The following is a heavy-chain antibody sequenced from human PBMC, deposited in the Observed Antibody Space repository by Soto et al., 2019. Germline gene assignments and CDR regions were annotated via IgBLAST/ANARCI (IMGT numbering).Heavy chain of an antibody. CDR1: GGSMRNYF. CDR2: IHYSGATSFFP. D-gene: IGHD6-13*01. V-gene: IGHV4-59*01. Sequence: SETLSLTCTVSGGSMRNYFWTWIRQPPGKGLEWIGYIHYSGATSFFPSYNPSLRGRVTISEDTSKNQFSLKLLSVTTADTAVYFCAAGEASSRNLAPYYLDFWGQGTLVTVSS. J-gene: IGHJ4*02. CDR3: AAGEASSRNLAPYYLDF.